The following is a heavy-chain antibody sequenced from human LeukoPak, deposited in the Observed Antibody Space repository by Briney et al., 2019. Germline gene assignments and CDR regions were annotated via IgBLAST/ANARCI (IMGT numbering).Heavy chain of an antibody. CDR3: ARRGSGWHFDY. V-gene: IGHV3-21*04. D-gene: IGHD6-19*01. CDR1: GFTFSNYN. CDR2: ISSSSDYI. Sequence: PGGSLRLSCAASGFTFSNYNMNWVRQAPGKGLEWVSSISSSSDYIYYADSVKGRFTISRDNAKNSLYLQMNSLRAEDTAVYYCARRGSGWHFDYWGQGTLVTVSS. J-gene: IGHJ4*02.